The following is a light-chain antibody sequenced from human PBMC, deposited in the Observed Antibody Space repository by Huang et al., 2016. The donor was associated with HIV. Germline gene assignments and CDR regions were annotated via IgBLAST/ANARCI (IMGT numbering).Light chain of an antibody. CDR3: HQYNNWPPWT. CDR1: QSVSSN. Sequence: EMVMTQSPATLSVSPGERATLSCRASQSVSSNLAWYQQQPGHAPRLLLYGASPRATGIPARFSGSGSGTEFALTISSLQSEDFAVYYCHQYNNWPPWTFGQGTKVEIK. J-gene: IGKJ1*01. V-gene: IGKV3-15*01. CDR2: GAS.